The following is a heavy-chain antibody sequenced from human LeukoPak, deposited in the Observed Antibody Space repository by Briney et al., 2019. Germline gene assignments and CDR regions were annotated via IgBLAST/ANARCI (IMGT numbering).Heavy chain of an antibody. CDR2: IFYSGST. V-gene: IGHV4-59*12. J-gene: IGHJ5*02. Sequence: SETLSLTCTVSGYSISSSYSWGWIRQPPGKGLEWIGYIFYSGSTNYNPSLKSRVTMSVDTSKNQFSLKLSSVTAADTAVYYCARDWRTVTTRWFDPWGQGTLVTVSS. CDR1: GYSISSSYS. D-gene: IGHD4-17*01. CDR3: ARDWRTVTTRWFDP.